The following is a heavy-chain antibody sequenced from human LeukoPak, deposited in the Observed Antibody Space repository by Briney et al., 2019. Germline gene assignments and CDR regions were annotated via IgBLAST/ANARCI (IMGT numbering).Heavy chain of an antibody. CDR1: GFTFSSYS. CDR3: AREGGTGPIAVAGTGFDY. D-gene: IGHD6-19*01. V-gene: IGHV3-21*01. J-gene: IGHJ4*02. Sequence: KPGGSLRLSCAASGFTFSSYSMNWVRQAPGKGLEWVSSISSSSSYIYYADSVKGRFTISRDNAKNSLYLQMNSLRAEDTAVYYCAREGGTGPIAVAGTGFDYWGQGTPVTVSS. CDR2: ISSSSSYI.